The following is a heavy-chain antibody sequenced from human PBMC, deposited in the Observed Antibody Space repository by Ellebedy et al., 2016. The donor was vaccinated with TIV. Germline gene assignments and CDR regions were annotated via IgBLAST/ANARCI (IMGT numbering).Heavy chain of an antibody. CDR1: GLTVSSTY. V-gene: IGHV3-66*01. CDR2: ISNEGTT. D-gene: IGHD1-1*01. CDR3: ASETFNDVDLEVWGVLDI. Sequence: GGSLRLSCAASGLTVSSTYMSWVRQAPGKGLEWVSLISNEGTTYYADSVRGRLTISRDNSKNTLELQMSSLRVEDTAVYYCASETFNDVDLEVWGVLDIWGQGTMVTVSS. J-gene: IGHJ3*02.